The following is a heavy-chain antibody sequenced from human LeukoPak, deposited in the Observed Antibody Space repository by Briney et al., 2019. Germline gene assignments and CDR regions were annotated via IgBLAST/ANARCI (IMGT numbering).Heavy chain of an antibody. CDR3: ARAIAAAGEVFYYYYYYMDV. J-gene: IGHJ6*03. CDR2: IYTSGST. D-gene: IGHD6-13*01. CDR1: GGSISSGSYY. V-gene: IGHV4-61*02. Sequence: SETLSLTCTVSGGSISSGSYYWSWIRQPAGKGLEWIGRIYTSGSTNYNPSLKSRVTISVDTSKNQFSLKLSSVTAADTAVYYCARAIAAAGEVFYYYYYYMDVWGKGTTVTISS.